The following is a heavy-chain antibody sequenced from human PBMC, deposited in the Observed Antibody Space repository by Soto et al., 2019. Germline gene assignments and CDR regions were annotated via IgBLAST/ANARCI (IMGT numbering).Heavy chain of an antibody. D-gene: IGHD3-10*01. CDR1: GGSISSYY. Sequence: PSETLSLTSTVSGGSISSYYWSWIRQPPGKGLEWIGYIYYRGSTNYNPSLTSRVTISVDTSKNQSSLKLSSVTAADTALYYWARVYYGSGSYLYGPYYYYGIDVWGQGTTVTVSS. CDR2: IYYRGST. V-gene: IGHV4-59*12. J-gene: IGHJ6*02. CDR3: ARVYYGSGSYLYGPYYYYGIDV.